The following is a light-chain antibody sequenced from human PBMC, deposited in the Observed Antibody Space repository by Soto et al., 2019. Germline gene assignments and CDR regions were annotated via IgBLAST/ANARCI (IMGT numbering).Light chain of an antibody. CDR3: CSYAGGYTHAV. V-gene: IGLV2-14*01. CDR1: SSDVGGYNY. CDR2: EVS. Sequence: QSALTQPASVSGSPGQSITISCTGTSSDVGGYNYVSWYQHHPGKAPKLMIYEVSNRPSGVSNRFSGSKSGNTASLTISGLQAEDEADYYCCSYAGGYTHAVFGGGTKVTVL. J-gene: IGLJ2*01.